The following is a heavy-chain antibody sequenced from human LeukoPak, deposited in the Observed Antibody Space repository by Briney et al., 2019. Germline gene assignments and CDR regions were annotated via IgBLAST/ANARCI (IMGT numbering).Heavy chain of an antibody. Sequence: GGSLRLSCAASGFTFSSYAMHWVRQAPGKGLEYVSAISSNGGSTYYANSVKGRFTISRDNSKNTLYLQMGSLRAEDMAVYYCAREGDFWSGYPFDYWGQGTLVTVSS. CDR1: GFTFSSYA. D-gene: IGHD3-3*01. CDR3: AREGDFWSGYPFDY. J-gene: IGHJ4*02. V-gene: IGHV3-64*01. CDR2: ISSNGGST.